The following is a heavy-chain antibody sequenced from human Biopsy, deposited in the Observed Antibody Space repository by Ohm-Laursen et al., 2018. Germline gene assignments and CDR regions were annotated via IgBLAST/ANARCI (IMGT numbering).Heavy chain of an antibody. CDR3: VLASFDY. CDR1: GYTFTTYY. Sequence: VASVKVSCKVSGYTFTTYYIHWVRQAPGQGLEWMGIINPGGNSTAYTQNFQGRVTMTWDTSTTTVYMELSSMRSEDTAVYYCVLASFDYWGQGTLVTVSS. V-gene: IGHV1-46*01. J-gene: IGHJ4*02. CDR2: INPGGNST.